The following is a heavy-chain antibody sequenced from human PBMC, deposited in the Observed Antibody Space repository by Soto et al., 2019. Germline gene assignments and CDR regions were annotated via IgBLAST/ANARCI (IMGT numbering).Heavy chain of an antibody. CDR1: GFTFSTYW. V-gene: IGHV3-74*01. Sequence: VQLVESGGGLVQPGGSLRLSCAGTGFTFSTYWMHWVRKVPGKGLEWVSRVKTDGTNPGYADSLKGRFPISRDNAKNTLYLEMNNLRADDTAVYYCARGGVIVVGLDVWGQGTTVTVSS. CDR3: ARGGVIVVGLDV. CDR2: VKTDGTNP. J-gene: IGHJ6*02. D-gene: IGHD3-22*01.